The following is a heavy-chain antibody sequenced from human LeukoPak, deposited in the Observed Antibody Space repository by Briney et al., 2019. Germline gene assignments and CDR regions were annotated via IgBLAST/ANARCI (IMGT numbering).Heavy chain of an antibody. Sequence: NPSETLSLTCTVSGGSISSSSYYWGWIRQPPGKGLEWIGSIYYSGSTYYNPSLKSRVTISVDTSKNQFSLKLSSVTAADTAVYYCARRGAARAYNCFDPWGQGTLVTVSS. V-gene: IGHV4-39*01. CDR3: ARRGAARAYNCFDP. CDR1: GGSISSSSYY. D-gene: IGHD6-6*01. J-gene: IGHJ5*02. CDR2: IYYSGST.